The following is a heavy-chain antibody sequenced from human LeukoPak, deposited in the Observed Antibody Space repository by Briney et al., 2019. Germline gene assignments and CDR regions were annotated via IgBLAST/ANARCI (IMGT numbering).Heavy chain of an antibody. CDR3: AKRVGGVNNFDY. CDR1: GFSFSSYA. CDR2: ISVSGGLT. J-gene: IGHJ4*02. D-gene: IGHD3-16*01. Sequence: GGSLRLSCAASGFSFSSYAMGWVRQAPGKGLEWVSSISVSGGLTYYADSLEGWFTISRDNSNNTLYLQMNSLRAEDTAVYYCAKRVGGVNNFDYWGQGTLVTVSS. V-gene: IGHV3-23*01.